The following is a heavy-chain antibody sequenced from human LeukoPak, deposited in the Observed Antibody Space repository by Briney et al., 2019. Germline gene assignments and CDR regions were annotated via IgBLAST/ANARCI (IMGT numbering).Heavy chain of an antibody. V-gene: IGHV3-30*02. CDR2: IRYDGSNK. D-gene: IGHD3-3*01. Sequence: GGSLRLSCAASGFTFSSYGMHWVRQAPGKGLEWVAFIRYDGSNKYYADSVKGRFTISRDNSKNTLYLQMNSLRAEDTAVYYCAKDSSRFLVPGHFDCWGQGTLVTVSS. J-gene: IGHJ4*02. CDR1: GFTFSSYG. CDR3: AKDSSRFLVPGHFDC.